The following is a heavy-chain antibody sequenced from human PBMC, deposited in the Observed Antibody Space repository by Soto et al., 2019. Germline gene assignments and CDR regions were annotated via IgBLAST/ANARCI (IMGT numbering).Heavy chain of an antibody. V-gene: IGHV1-69*13. D-gene: IGHD2-21*01. J-gene: IGHJ6*02. CDR3: ARDLGGGGYYYGMDV. CDR1: GGTFSSYA. CDR2: IIPIFGTA. Sequence: SVKVSCKASGGTFSSYAISWVRQAPGQGLEWMGGIIPIFGTANYAQKFQGRVTITADESTSTAYMELSSLRSEDTAVYYCARDLGGGGYYYGMDVWGQGTTVTVSS.